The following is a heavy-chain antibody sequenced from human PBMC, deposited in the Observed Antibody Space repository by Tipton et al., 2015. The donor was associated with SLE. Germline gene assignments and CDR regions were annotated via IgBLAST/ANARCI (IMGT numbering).Heavy chain of an antibody. D-gene: IGHD6-13*01. Sequence: TLSLTCIVSGGSISSSSYYWGWIRQPPGKGLEWFGSVYYSGSTYYNPSLKSRVTISVDTSKNQFSLKLSSVTAADTAVYYCARPSSTSWYAAFDIWGQGTMVAVSS. CDR2: VYYSGST. CDR3: ARPSSTSWYAAFDI. J-gene: IGHJ3*02. V-gene: IGHV4-39*01. CDR1: GGSISSSSYY.